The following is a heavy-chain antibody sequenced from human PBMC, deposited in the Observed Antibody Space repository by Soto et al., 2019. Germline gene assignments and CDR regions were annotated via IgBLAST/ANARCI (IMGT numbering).Heavy chain of an antibody. J-gene: IGHJ4*02. CDR1: AFYIHHRA. D-gene: IGHD3-16*01. Sequence: SLRLSCLVSAFYIHHRAMHCVQQAPDKGLEWVSGIYWNSARIDYADSVKGRFTISRDNAKNSLYLQMNSLKTEDTAFYYCIREMDAGGLDNWGQGTLVTV. CDR2: IYWNSARI. V-gene: IGHV3-9*01. CDR3: IREMDAGGLDN.